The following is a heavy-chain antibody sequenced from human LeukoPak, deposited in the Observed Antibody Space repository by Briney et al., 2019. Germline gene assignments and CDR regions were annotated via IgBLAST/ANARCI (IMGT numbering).Heavy chain of an antibody. CDR3: ARRSWADY. V-gene: IGHV4-59*01. Sequence: SETLSLTCTVSGDSNSSYYWSWIRQPPGKGLEWIGYIYDSGTTNYNPSLKSRVTISVDTSKNQFSLKVTSVTAADTAVYYCARRSWADYWGQGTLVTVSS. J-gene: IGHJ4*02. CDR1: GDSNSSYY. D-gene: IGHD1-26*01. CDR2: IYDSGTT.